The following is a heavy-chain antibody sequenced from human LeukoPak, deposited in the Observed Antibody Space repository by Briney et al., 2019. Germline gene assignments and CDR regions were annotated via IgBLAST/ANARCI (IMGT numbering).Heavy chain of an antibody. CDR1: GYTFTSYG. J-gene: IGHJ4*02. CDR2: VSGYNGNT. D-gene: IGHD3-22*01. V-gene: IGHV1-18*01. Sequence: ASVKVSCKASGYTFTSYGISWVRQAPGQGLEWMGWVSGYNGNTNYAQKFQGRVTMTTDTSTSTAYMELRSLRSDDTAMYYCVRGYHYDSSGFGSPDYWGQGTLVTASS. CDR3: VRGYHYDSSGFGSPDY.